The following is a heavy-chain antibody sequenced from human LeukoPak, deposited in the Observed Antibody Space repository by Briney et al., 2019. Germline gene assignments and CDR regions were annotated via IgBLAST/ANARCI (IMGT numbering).Heavy chain of an antibody. V-gene: IGHV3-30*18. CDR3: AKDGAGVYRLDY. J-gene: IGHJ4*02. D-gene: IGHD4/OR15-4a*01. CDR1: GFTFSSYG. CDR2: ISYDGSNK. Sequence: GRSLRLSCAASGFTFSSYGMHWVRQAPGKGLEWVAVISYDGSNKYYADSVKGRFTISRDNSKNTLYLQMNSLRAEDTAVYYCAKDGAGVYRLDYWGQGTLVTVSS.